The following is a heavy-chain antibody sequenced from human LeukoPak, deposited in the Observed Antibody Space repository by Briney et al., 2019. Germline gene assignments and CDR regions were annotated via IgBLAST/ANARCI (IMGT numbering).Heavy chain of an antibody. J-gene: IGHJ6*02. D-gene: IGHD6-13*01. Sequence: GGSLRLSCAASGFTFSSYAMHWVRQAPGKGLEWVAVISYDGSNKYYADSVKGRFTISRDNSKNTLYLQMNSLRAEDTAVYYCARVYSSSLWGVPYYYYYGMDVWGQGTTVTVSS. CDR3: ARVYSSSLWGVPYYYYYGMDV. CDR2: ISYDGSNK. CDR1: GFTFSSYA. V-gene: IGHV3-30-3*01.